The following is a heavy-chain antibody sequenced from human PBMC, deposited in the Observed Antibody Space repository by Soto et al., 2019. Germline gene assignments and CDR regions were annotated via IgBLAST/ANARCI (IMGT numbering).Heavy chain of an antibody. D-gene: IGHD4-17*01. CDR2: IFSNDEK. CDR1: GFSLSNARMG. V-gene: IGHV2-26*01. J-gene: IGHJ5*02. Sequence: QVTLKESGPVLVKPTEPLTLTCTVSGFSLSNARMGVSWIRQPPGKALEWLAHIFSNDEKSYSTSLKSRLTISKDTSKSQVVLTMTNMDPVDTATYYCARIWYGDYGGSGWFDPWGQGTLVTVSS. CDR3: ARIWYGDYGGSGWFDP.